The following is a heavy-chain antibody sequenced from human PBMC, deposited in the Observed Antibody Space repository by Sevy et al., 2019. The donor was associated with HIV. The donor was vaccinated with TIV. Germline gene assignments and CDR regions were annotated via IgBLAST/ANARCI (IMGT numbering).Heavy chain of an antibody. D-gene: IGHD1-26*01. J-gene: IGHJ4*02. CDR2: IDYSGST. CDR3: ARVLSGRFYFDN. CDR1: GGSISSDY. V-gene: IGHV4-59*01. Sequence: SETLSLTCTVSGGSISSDYWSWIRQPPGKRLEWIGYIDYSGSTNYNPSLKSRVTISGDMSKTQFSLNLTSVTAADTAVYYCARVLSGRFYFDNWGQGTLVTVSS.